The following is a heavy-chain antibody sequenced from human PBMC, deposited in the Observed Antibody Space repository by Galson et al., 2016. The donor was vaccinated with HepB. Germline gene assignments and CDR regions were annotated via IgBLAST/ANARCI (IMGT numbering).Heavy chain of an antibody. CDR2: IYWDDDQ. D-gene: IGHD3-10*01. CDR1: GLSVSTSGVG. V-gene: IGHV2-5*02. J-gene: IGHJ5*02. CDR3: AHRQSLWAHGWFDP. Sequence: PALVKPTQTLTLTCTLSGLSVSTSGVGVGWIRQSPGKALEYVALIYWDDDQRFSPSLRSRLTITRDISKNQVVLTLSNMDPVDAGTYYCAHRQSLWAHGWFDPWGQGTLVTVSS.